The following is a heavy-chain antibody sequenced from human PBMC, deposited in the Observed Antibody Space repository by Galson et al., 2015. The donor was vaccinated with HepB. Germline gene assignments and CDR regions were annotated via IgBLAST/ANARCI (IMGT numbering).Heavy chain of an antibody. CDR3: AKDGKPWWESYCHSTSCYVGYFDD. D-gene: IGHD2-2*01. CDR2: ISHDGRNK. J-gene: IGHJ4*02. CDR1: GFTFSNYG. V-gene: IGHV3-30*18. Sequence: SLRLSCAGSGFTFSNYGVRWVRQAPGKGLEWVAVISHDGRNKYYADSLKGRFNISRDNLKSTLFLQMNNLRPEDTAFYFCAKDGKPWWESYCHSTSCYVGYFDDWGQGTLVTVSS.